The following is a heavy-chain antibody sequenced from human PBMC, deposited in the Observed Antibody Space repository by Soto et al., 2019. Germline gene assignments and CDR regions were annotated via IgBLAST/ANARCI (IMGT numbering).Heavy chain of an antibody. Sequence: EGSLRLSCKASGFMFNNSAMTWVRQAPGQGLQWVASVSDNGGSRGGTYYADSVKGRFTISRDNSKNTLYLQLDSLTGADTAVYYCARAKAVVVAALDIWGQGTMVTVSS. V-gene: IGHV3-23*01. CDR3: ARAKAVVVAALDI. CDR1: GFMFNNSA. D-gene: IGHD2-15*01. CDR2: VSDNGGSRGGT. J-gene: IGHJ3*02.